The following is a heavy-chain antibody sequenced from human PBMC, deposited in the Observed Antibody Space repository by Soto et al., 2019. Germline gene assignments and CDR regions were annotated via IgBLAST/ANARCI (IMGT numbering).Heavy chain of an antibody. D-gene: IGHD2-15*01. CDR2: IYSGGST. CDR3: ARQSGGSWYYYYMDV. V-gene: IGHV3-66*04. J-gene: IGHJ6*03. CDR1: GFTVSSNY. Sequence: GGSLRLSCAASGFTVSSNYMSWVRQAPGKGLEWVSVIYSGGSTYYADSVKGRFTISRDNSKNTLYLQMNSLRAEDTAVYYCARQSGGSWYYYYMDVWGKGTTVTVSS.